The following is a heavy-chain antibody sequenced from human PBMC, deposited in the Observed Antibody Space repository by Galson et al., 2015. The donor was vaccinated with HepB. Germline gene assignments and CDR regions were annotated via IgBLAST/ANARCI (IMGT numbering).Heavy chain of an antibody. D-gene: IGHD3-22*01. J-gene: IGHJ3*02. CDR1: GFTFGDYA. V-gene: IGHV3-49*03. Sequence: SLRLSCAASGFTFGDYAMSWFRQAPGKGLEWVGFIRSKAYGGTTEYAASVKGRFTISRDDSKSIAYLQMNSLKTEDTAVYYCTRGPRITMIVVLGPFFDIWGQGTMVTVSS. CDR3: TRGPRITMIVVLGPFFDI. CDR2: IRSKAYGGTT.